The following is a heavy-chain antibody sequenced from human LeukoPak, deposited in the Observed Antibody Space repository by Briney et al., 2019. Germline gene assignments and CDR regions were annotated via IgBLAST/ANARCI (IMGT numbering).Heavy chain of an antibody. CDR1: GLSIRYYA. Sequence: AGSLRLSCAASGLSIRYYAMRWVRQAPRKGLEWVSGISGSDGSTYYADSVKGRFTISRDNSENTVYLQMNSLRAEDTAVYYCAKDLKMILDAFDIWGQGTMVTVSS. CDR3: AKDLKMILDAFDI. CDR2: ISGSDGST. D-gene: IGHD3-22*01. J-gene: IGHJ3*02. V-gene: IGHV3-23*01.